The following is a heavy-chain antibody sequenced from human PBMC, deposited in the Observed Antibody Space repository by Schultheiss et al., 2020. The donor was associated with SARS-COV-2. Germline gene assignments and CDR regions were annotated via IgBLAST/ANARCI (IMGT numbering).Heavy chain of an antibody. CDR2: IKNKADGETI. D-gene: IGHD2-21*01. J-gene: IGHJ4*02. V-gene: IGHV3-15*07. Sequence: GGSLRLSCAASNFTFSNAWMNWVRQAPGKGLEWVGRIKNKADGETIDYAAPVKGRFTISRDDSKNTLYLQMNSLRAEDTALYHCARVLGDCGGDCRSEYFDYWGQGTLVTVSS. CDR1: NFTFSNAW. CDR3: ARVLGDCGGDCRSEYFDY.